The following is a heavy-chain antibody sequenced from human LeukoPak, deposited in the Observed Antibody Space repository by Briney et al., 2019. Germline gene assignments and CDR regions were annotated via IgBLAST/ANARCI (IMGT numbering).Heavy chain of an antibody. V-gene: IGHV4-59*08. CDR1: GGSISSYY. CDR3: ARIGPYYDFWSGYYTGHWFDP. D-gene: IGHD3-3*01. J-gene: IGHJ5*02. Sequence: SVTLSLTCTVSGGSISSYYWSWIRQPPGKGLEWIGYIYYSGSTNYNPSLKSRVTISVDTSKNQFSLKLSSVTAADTAVYYCARIGPYYDFWSGYYTGHWFDPWGQGTLVTVSS. CDR2: IYYSGST.